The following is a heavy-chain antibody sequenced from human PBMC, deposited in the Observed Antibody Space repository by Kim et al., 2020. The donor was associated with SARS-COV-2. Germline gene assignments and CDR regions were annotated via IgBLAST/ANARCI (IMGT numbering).Heavy chain of an antibody. V-gene: IGHV3-33*06. D-gene: IGHD3-16*02. CDR3: AKDERLRLGELSLIDY. Sequence: SVKCRFTISRDNSKNTLYLQMNSLRAEDTAVYYCAKDERLRLGELSLIDYWGQGTLVTVSS. J-gene: IGHJ4*02.